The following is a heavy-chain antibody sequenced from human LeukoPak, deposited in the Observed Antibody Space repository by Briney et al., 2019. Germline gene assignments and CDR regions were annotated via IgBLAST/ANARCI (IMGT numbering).Heavy chain of an antibody. CDR1: GGSIGSGGYY. CDR2: IYYSGST. D-gene: IGHD1-14*01. Sequence: SQTLSLTCTVSGGSIGSGGYYWSWIRQHPGKGLEWIGYIYYSGSTYYNPSLKSRVTISVDTSKNQFSLKLSSVTVADTAVYYCARDSEVLGARDAFDIWGQGTMVTVSS. CDR3: ARDSEVLGARDAFDI. V-gene: IGHV4-31*03. J-gene: IGHJ3*02.